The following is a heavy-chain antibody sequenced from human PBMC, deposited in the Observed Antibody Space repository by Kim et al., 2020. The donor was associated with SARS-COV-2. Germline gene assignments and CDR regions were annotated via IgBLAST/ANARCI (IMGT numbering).Heavy chain of an antibody. V-gene: IGHV3-74*01. CDR2: INSDGSST. J-gene: IGHJ5*02. CDR1: GFTFSGHW. Sequence: GGSLRLSCAASGFTFSGHWMHWVRQGPGKGLVWVSRINSDGSSTSYADSVKGRFTISRDNAKNTLYVQMNSLRAEDTAVYYCARDRGYGWFDPWGQGTLVTVSS. CDR3: ARDRGYGWFDP. D-gene: IGHD5-12*01.